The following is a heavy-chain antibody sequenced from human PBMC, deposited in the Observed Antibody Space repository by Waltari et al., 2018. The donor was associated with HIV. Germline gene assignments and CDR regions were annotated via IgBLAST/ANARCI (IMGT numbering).Heavy chain of an antibody. CDR3: ARDLYMGRGVISDY. J-gene: IGHJ4*02. Sequence: QVQLVQSGAEVKTPGASVKVSCKASGYTFTSYAIKWVRQAPGKGPEWMGWISTNNGNTNYEQKFQGRVTMTTDASTSTVYMELRSLRSDDTAIYYCARDLYMGRGVISDYWGQGTLVTVSS. D-gene: IGHD3-10*01. V-gene: IGHV1-18*01. CDR2: ISTNNGNT. CDR1: GYTFTSYA.